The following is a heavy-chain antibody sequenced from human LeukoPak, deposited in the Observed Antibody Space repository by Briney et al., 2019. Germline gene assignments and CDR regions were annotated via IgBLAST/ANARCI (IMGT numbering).Heavy chain of an antibody. V-gene: IGHV3-30-3*01. CDR2: ISYDGSNK. J-gene: IGHJ4*02. D-gene: IGHD4-23*01. Sequence: PGRSLRLSCAASGFTFSSYAMHWVRQAPGKGLEWVAVISYDGSNKYYADSVKGRFTISRDNSKNTLYLQMNSLRAEDTAVYYCAREEFGGNSPTGYFDYWGQGTLVTVSS. CDR3: AREEFGGNSPTGYFDY. CDR1: GFTFSSYA.